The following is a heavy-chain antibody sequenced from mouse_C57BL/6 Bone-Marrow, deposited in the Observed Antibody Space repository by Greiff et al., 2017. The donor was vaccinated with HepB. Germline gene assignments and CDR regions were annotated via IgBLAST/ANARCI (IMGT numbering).Heavy chain of an antibody. CDR3: ERRRRRRGYFDV. Sequence: VQLQQSDAELVKPGASVKISCKVSGYTFTDHTIHWMKQRPEQGLEWIGYIYPRDGSTKYNEKFKGKATLTADKSSSTAYMQLNSLTSEESAVYFCERRRRRRGYFDVWGTGTTVTVSS. CDR2: IYPRDGST. CDR1: GYTFTDHT. V-gene: IGHV1-78*01. D-gene: IGHD1-2*01. J-gene: IGHJ1*03.